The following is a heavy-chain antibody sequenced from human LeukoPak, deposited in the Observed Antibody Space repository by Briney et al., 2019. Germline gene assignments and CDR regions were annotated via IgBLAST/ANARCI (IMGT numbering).Heavy chain of an antibody. Sequence: TSETLSLTCTVSGGSISSSSYYWGWIRQPPGKGLEWIGSIYYSGSTYYNPSLKSRVTISVDTSKNQFSLKLSSVTAADTAVYYCARDSSQVPTYYYDSSGYSSKLFDYWGQGTLVTVSS. V-gene: IGHV4-39*07. CDR2: IYYSGST. CDR3: ARDSSQVPTYYYDSSGYSSKLFDY. D-gene: IGHD3-22*01. CDR1: GGSISSSSYY. J-gene: IGHJ4*02.